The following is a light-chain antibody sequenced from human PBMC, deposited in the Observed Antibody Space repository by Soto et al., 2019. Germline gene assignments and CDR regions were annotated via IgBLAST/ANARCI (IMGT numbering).Light chain of an antibody. Sequence: EIVLTQSPGTLSLSPGDTATLSCRASQIVGSRYLAWYQQKPGQAPRLLIYGASSRATGIPDRFSGGGSGTDFTLTISRLEPEDFAVYYCQQYNYSPWTYGQGTKVDI. V-gene: IGKV3-20*01. CDR1: QIVGSRY. CDR2: GAS. J-gene: IGKJ1*01. CDR3: QQYNYSPWT.